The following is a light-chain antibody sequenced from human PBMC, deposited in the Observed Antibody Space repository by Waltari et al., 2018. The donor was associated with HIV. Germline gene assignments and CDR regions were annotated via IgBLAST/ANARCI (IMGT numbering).Light chain of an antibody. V-gene: IGKV1-39*01. CDR2: GAS. CDR1: QTIKRN. J-gene: IGKJ5*01. CDR3: QQTYSAPHT. Sequence: DIQVTQSPSSLSVSVGDRVTITCRASQTIKRNLNWYPQTPGKAPKLLIFGASTLQSGVPSRFSGSGSETDFILTVFSLQPEDFATYYCQQTYSAPHTFGQGTRLEIK.